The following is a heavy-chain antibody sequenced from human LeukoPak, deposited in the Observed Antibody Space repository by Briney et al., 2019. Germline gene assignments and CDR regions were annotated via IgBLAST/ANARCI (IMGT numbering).Heavy chain of an antibody. CDR1: GYTFTSYD. V-gene: IGHV1-8*03. Sequence: ASVKVSCKASGYTFTSYDINWVRQATGQGLEWMGWMNPNSGNTGYAQKFQGRVTITRNTSISTAYMELSSLRSEDTAVHYCARGKSGSYYQNGFDYWGQGTLVTVSS. CDR2: MNPNSGNT. CDR3: ARGKSGSYYQNGFDY. J-gene: IGHJ4*02. D-gene: IGHD1-26*01.